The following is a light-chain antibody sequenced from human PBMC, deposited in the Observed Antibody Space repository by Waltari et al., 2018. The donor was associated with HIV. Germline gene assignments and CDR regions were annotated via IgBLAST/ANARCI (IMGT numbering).Light chain of an antibody. Sequence: QSVLTQPPSASGTPGQRVTMSCSGSSSNIGRNDVYWYQQLPGMAPKILIYKNNQRPSGVPDRFSGSKSGTSASLAINGLRSEDEADYYCAAWDAYLRGVFGGRTKLTVL. J-gene: IGLJ3*02. CDR3: AAWDAYLRGV. CDR2: KNN. V-gene: IGLV1-47*01. CDR1: SSNIGRND.